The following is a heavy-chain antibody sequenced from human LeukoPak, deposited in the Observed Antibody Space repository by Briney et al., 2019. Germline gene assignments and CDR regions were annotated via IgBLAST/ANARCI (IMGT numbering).Heavy chain of an antibody. D-gene: IGHD3-3*01. J-gene: IGHJ4*02. V-gene: IGHV1-46*01. CDR1: GYTFISYY. Sequence: ASVKVSCKASGYTFISYYMHWVRQAPGQGLEWMGILNPSGSSTTYAQKFQGRVTMTRDTSTSTVYMELSSLRSEDTAAYYCAKGGDYDFWSGYSYYFDYWGQGTLVSVSS. CDR3: AKGGDYDFWSGYSYYFDY. CDR2: LNPSGSST.